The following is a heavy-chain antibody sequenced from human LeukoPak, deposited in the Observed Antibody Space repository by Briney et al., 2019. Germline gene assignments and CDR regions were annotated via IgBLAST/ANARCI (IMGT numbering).Heavy chain of an antibody. CDR2: ISAYNGNT. D-gene: IGHD2-2*01. V-gene: IGHV1-18*01. CDR3: ARNLLLRYSSVPRGHMDV. Sequence: ASVKVSCKASGYTFTSYGISWVRQAPGQGLEWMGWISAYNGNTNYAQKLQGRVTMTTDTSTSTAYMELRSLRSDDTAVYYCARNLLLRYSSVPRGHMDVWGKGTTVTVSS. J-gene: IGHJ6*03. CDR1: GYTFTSYG.